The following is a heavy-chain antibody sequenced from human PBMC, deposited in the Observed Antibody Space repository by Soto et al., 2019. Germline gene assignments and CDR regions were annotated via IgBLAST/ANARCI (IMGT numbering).Heavy chain of an antibody. CDR3: ARGLGVVINIVY. CDR2: ISSSGSTI. D-gene: IGHD3-3*01. V-gene: IGHV3-48*03. CDR1: GFTFSSYE. J-gene: IGHJ4*02. Sequence: PGGSMRLSCAASGFTFSSYEMNWVRQAPGKGLEWVSYISSSGSTIYYADSVKGRFTISRDNAKNSLYLQMNSLRAEDTAVYYCARGLGVVINIVYWGQGTLVTVSS.